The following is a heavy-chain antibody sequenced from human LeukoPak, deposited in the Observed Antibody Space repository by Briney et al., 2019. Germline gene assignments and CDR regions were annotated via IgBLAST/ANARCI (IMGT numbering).Heavy chain of an antibody. CDR1: GFTFSSYG. J-gene: IGHJ5*02. V-gene: IGHV3-30*18. D-gene: IGHD3-10*01. CDR2: VSYEGSTQ. Sequence: GRSLRLSCTPSGFTFSSYGMHWVRQAPGKGLEWVAVVSYEGSTQYYADSVKGRFTISRDNSKNTLYLQMNSLRVEDTAVYYCTKAGPGSGTFSAWFGPWGQGTLVTVSS. CDR3: TKAGPGSGTFSAWFGP.